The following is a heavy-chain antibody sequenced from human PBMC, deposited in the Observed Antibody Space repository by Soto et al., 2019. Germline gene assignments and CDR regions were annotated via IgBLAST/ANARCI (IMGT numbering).Heavy chain of an antibody. J-gene: IGHJ4*02. CDR2: INAGKSDT. CDR1: GYTFTEYD. CDR3: TRQGKI. V-gene: IGHV1-3*01. Sequence: QVQLVQSGAELKEPEASVKVSCKASGYTFTEYDIHWVRQAPGQSLEWMGWINAGKSDTKYSQKFQGRVTITRDTSASTDYMELRSLTSEDTAVYYCTRQGKIWGQGTLITVS.